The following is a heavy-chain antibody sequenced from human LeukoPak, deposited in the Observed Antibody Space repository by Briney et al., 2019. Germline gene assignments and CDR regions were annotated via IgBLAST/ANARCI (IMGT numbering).Heavy chain of an antibody. V-gene: IGHV3-11*01. Sequence: GGSLRLSCAASGFTFSDYYMSWIRQAPGKGLEWVSYISSSGSTIYYADSVKGRFTISRDNAKNSLYLQMNSLRAEDTAVYYCARDGIYGSGRAYYYYMDVRGKGTTVTVSS. CDR2: ISSSGSTI. CDR3: ARDGIYGSGRAYYYYMDV. CDR1: GFTFSDYY. J-gene: IGHJ6*03. D-gene: IGHD3-10*01.